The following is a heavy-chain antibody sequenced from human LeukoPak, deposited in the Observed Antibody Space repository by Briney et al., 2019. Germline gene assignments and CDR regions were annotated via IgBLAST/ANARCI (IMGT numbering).Heavy chain of an antibody. CDR1: GYTFIGYY. V-gene: IGHV1-2*02. CDR2: INPNSGGT. D-gene: IGHD6-19*01. Sequence: GASVKVSCKASGYTFIGYYMHWVRQAPGQGLEWMGWINPNSGGTNYAQKFQGRVTMTRDTSISTAYMELSRLRSDDTAVYYCASSRIYSSGPPDYWGQGTLVTVSS. J-gene: IGHJ4*02. CDR3: ASSRIYSSGPPDY.